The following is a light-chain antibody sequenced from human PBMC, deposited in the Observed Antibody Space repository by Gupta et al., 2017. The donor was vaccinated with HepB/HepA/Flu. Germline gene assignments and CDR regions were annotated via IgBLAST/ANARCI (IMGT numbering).Light chain of an antibody. CDR3: QQRSSWPRT. CDR1: QSIDSY. CDR2: DAS. J-gene: IGKJ4*01. Sequence: EIVLTQSPATLSLSAGESANLSCRASQSIDSYLAWYQQKPGQAPRLLIYDASSRATGIPARFSGSGSGTDFTLTISSLEPEDFAVYYCQQRSSWPRTFGRGTKVEIK. V-gene: IGKV3-11*01.